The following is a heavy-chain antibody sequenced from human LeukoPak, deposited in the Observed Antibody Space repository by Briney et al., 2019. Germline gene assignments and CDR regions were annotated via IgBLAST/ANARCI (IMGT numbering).Heavy chain of an antibody. Sequence: GGSLRLSCAASGFTFSSYWMSWVRQAPGKGLEWVANIKQDGSEKYYVDSVKGRFTISRDNAKNSLYLQMNSLRAEDTAVYYCARAGVQTVGAKCYFDYWGQGTLVTVSS. CDR3: ARAGVQTVGAKCYFDY. J-gene: IGHJ4*02. CDR2: IKQDGSEK. V-gene: IGHV3-7*01. CDR1: GFTFSSYW. D-gene: IGHD1-26*01.